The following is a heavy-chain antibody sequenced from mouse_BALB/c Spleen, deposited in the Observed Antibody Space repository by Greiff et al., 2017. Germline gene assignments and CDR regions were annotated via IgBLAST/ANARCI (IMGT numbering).Heavy chain of an antibody. CDR1: GYTFTSYD. CDR3: SRCDGYDPYAMDY. V-gene: IGHV1-14*01. J-gene: IGHJ4*01. Sequence: EVKLVESGPELVKPGASVKMSCKASGYTFTSYDMHWVKQKPGQGLEWIGYINPDNDGTKYNEKFKGKATLTTDKSSSTAYMQLSSLTSEDAAVYYCSRCDGYDPYAMDYWGQGTSVTVSS. D-gene: IGHD2-2*01. CDR2: INPDNDGT.